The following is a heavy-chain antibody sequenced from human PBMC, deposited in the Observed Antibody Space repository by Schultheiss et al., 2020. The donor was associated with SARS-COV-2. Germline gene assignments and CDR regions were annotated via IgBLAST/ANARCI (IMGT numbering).Heavy chain of an antibody. D-gene: IGHD3-22*01. J-gene: IGHJ4*02. V-gene: IGHV3-23*01. CDR1: GFTFSSYA. Sequence: GGSLRLSCAASGFTFSSYAMSWVRQAPGKGLEWVSAISGSGGSTYYADSVKGRFTISRDNSKNTLYLQMNSLKTEDTAVYYCTSRLLYDSSGYYYVFPDYWGQGTLVTVSS. CDR3: TSRLLYDSSGYYYVFPDY. CDR2: ISGSGGST.